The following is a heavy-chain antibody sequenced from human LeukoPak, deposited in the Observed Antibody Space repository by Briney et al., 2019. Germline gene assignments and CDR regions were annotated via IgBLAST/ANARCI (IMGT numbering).Heavy chain of an antibody. D-gene: IGHD6-13*01. Sequence: GASVKVSCKASGYTFTGYYMHWVRQAPGQGLEWMGWMNPNSGNTGYAQKFQGRVTMTRNTSISTAYMELSSLRSEDTAVYYCARAFRRDSSFNYWGQGTLVTVSS. CDR1: GYTFTGYY. J-gene: IGHJ4*02. CDR2: MNPNSGNT. CDR3: ARAFRRDSSFNY. V-gene: IGHV1-8*02.